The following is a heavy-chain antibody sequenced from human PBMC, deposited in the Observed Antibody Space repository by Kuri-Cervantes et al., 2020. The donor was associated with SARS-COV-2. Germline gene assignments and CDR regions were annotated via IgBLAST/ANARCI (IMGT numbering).Heavy chain of an antibody. J-gene: IGHJ4*02. CDR1: GFTFSGHW. D-gene: IGHD3-10*01. CDR3: ARSTRGRKGFGEFKFDY. V-gene: IGHV4-59*11. Sequence: GSLRLSCAASGFTFSGHWIHWIRQPPGKGLEWIGYIYYSGSTYYNPSLKSRVTISVDTSKNQFSLKLSSVTAADTAVYYCARSTRGRKGFGEFKFDYWGQGTLVTVSS. CDR2: IYYSGST.